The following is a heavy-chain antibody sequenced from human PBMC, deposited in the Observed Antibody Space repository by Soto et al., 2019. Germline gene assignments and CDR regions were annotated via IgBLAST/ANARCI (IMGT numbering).Heavy chain of an antibody. J-gene: IGHJ4*02. CDR1: GYSFTSYW. CDR2: IYPGDSNT. CDR3: ARRYDF. Sequence: GESLKISCKGSGYSFTSYWIGWVRQTPGKGLEWMGIIYPGDSNTKYSPSFQGQVTISADKSINTAYLQWNSLKASDTAIYYYARRYDFWGQGTLVTVSS. V-gene: IGHV5-51*01.